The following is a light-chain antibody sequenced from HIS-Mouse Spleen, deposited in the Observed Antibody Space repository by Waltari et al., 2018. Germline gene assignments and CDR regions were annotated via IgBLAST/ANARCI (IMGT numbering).Light chain of an antibody. CDR2: EGS. V-gene: IGLV2-23*01. J-gene: IGLJ3*02. CDR1: SSAVGRYNL. CDR3: CSYAGSSTWV. Sequence: QSALTQPASVSGSPGQSITISCTGTSSAVGRYNLVSWYQQHPGKAPKPMIYEGSKRPSGVSNRFSGSKSGNTASLTISGLQAEDEADYYCCSYAGSSTWVFGGGTKLTVL.